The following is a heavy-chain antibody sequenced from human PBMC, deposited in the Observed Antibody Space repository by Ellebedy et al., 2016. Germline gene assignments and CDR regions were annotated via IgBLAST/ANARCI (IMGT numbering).Heavy chain of an antibody. Sequence: ASVKVSCKASGYSFTTYYIHWVRQAPGQGLEWMGMINPSGGSTTYAQKLQDRVTMTRDRSTSTVHMALSSLRSEDTAVYYCAREGHVGTIFGVTYYFDYWGQGTPVIVSS. J-gene: IGHJ4*02. CDR1: GYSFTTYY. CDR2: INPSGGST. D-gene: IGHD3-3*01. V-gene: IGHV1-46*04. CDR3: AREGHVGTIFGVTYYFDY.